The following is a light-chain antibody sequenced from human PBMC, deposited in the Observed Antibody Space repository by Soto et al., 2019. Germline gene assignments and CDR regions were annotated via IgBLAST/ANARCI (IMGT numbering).Light chain of an antibody. J-gene: IGLJ1*01. CDR2: DVS. V-gene: IGLV2-14*03. CDR3: CSYAGSFSVV. CDR1: SSDVGAFNY. Sequence: QSVLTQPASVSGSPGQAITISCSGTSSDVGAFNYVSWYQQHPGKAPKLMIYDVSNRPSGVSNRFSGSKSGNTASLTISGLRAEDEADYYCCSYAGSFSVVFGTGTKVTVL.